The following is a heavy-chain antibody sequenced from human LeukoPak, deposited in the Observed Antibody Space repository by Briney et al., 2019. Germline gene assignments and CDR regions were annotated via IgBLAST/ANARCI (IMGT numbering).Heavy chain of an antibody. CDR1: GGSISSGGYY. D-gene: IGHD2-2*01. CDR3: ARDVYCSSTSCPGADAFDI. Sequence: PSETLSLTCTVSGGSISSGGYYWSWIRQHPGKGLEWIGYIYYSGSTYYNPSLKSRVTISVDTSKNQFSLKLSSVTAADTAVYYCARDVYCSSTSCPGADAFDIWGQGTMVTVSS. J-gene: IGHJ3*02. V-gene: IGHV4-31*03. CDR2: IYYSGST.